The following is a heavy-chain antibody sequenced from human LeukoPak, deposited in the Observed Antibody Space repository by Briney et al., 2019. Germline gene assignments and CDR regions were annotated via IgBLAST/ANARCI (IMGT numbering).Heavy chain of an antibody. D-gene: IGHD3-3*01. Sequence: PSETLSLTCAVYGGSFSGYYWSWIRQPPGKGLEWIGEINRSGSTNYNPSLKSRVTISVDTSKNQFSLKLSSVTAADTAVYYCARAPTQYYDFWSGHLYFDYWGQGTLVTVSS. CDR1: GGSFSGYY. J-gene: IGHJ4*02. V-gene: IGHV4-34*01. CDR3: ARAPTQYYDFWSGHLYFDY. CDR2: INRSGST.